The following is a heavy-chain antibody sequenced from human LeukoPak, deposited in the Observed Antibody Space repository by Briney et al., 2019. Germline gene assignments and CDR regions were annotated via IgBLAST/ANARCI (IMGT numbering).Heavy chain of an antibody. J-gene: IGHJ6*02. CDR2: INHSGST. D-gene: IGHD2-2*01. Sequence: PSETLSLTCAVSGGSFSGYYWTWIRQPPGKGLEWIGEINHSGSTNYNPSLKSRVTISVDTSKNQFSLKLSSVAAADTAVYYCARSSISSYGMDVWGQGTTVTVSS. V-gene: IGHV4-34*01. CDR1: GGSFSGYY. CDR3: ARSSISSYGMDV.